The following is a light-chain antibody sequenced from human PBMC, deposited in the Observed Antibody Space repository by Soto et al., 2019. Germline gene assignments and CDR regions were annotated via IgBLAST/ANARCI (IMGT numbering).Light chain of an antibody. CDR3: QQYGGSTIFT. V-gene: IGKV3-20*01. J-gene: IGKJ2*01. CDR1: QSVSSSY. CDR2: GTS. Sequence: EIVLTQSPGTLSLSPGERATLSCRASQSVSSSYLAWYQQKPGQAPRLLIYGTSTRATGIPDRFSGSGSGTDFTLTISRVEPEDFAMYYCQQYGGSTIFTFGQGTKLEI.